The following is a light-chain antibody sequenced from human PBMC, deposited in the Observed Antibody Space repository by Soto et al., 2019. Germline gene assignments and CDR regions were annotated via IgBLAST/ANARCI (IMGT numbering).Light chain of an antibody. CDR2: GAS. CDR3: QQLHDYPIP. V-gene: IGKV3-20*01. Sequence: EIVLPPSPGTLSLSPVERATLSCGARQSVTSNYLAWYQQKPGQAPRLLIFGASIRVTGIPARFIGSGSGTDFTLTISSLEPEDFATDDCQQLHDYPIPVGQGTRLEI. J-gene: IGKJ5*01. CDR1: QSVTSNY.